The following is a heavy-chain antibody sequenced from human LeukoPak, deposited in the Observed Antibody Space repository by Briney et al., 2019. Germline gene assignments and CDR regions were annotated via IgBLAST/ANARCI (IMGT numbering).Heavy chain of an antibody. D-gene: IGHD1-26*01. CDR3: ARPIVGATQNFDY. V-gene: IGHV4-38-2*02. CDR2: ICHSGST. CDR1: GYSISSGYY. Sequence: SETLSLTCTVSGYSISSGYYWGWIRPPPGKGLEWIGSICHSGSTYYNPSLKSRVTISVDTSKNQFSLKLSSVTAADTAVYYCARPIVGATQNFDYWGQGTLVTVSS. J-gene: IGHJ4*02.